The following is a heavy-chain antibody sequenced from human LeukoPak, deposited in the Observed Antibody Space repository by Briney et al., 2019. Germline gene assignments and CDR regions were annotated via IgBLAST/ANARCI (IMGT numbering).Heavy chain of an antibody. D-gene: IGHD3-16*01. V-gene: IGHV4-59*01. CDR2: NHYSGRT. Sequence: SEPLSLTCTVSGDSISGSYWTWVRQPRGEGLEWIGHNHYSGRTDYNPSLQRRITISVDKSKNNMSLTLTAVTAADTAIYYCVKFGVDYDMGVWGQGTTVTVSS. CDR3: VKFGVDYDMGV. CDR1: GDSISGSY. J-gene: IGHJ6*02.